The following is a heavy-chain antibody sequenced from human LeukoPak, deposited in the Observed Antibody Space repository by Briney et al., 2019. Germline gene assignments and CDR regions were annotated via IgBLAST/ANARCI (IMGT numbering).Heavy chain of an antibody. CDR2: ISSSGSTI. V-gene: IGHV3-48*01. CDR3: ARSGVAARLSECYFDY. J-gene: IGHJ4*02. CDR1: GFTFSSYS. Sequence: GGSLRLSCAASGFTFSSYSMNWVRQAPGKGLEWVSYISSSGSTIYYADSVRGRFTISRDNAKNSLYLQMNSLRAEDTAVYYCARSGVAARLSECYFDYWGQGTLVTVSS. D-gene: IGHD6-6*01.